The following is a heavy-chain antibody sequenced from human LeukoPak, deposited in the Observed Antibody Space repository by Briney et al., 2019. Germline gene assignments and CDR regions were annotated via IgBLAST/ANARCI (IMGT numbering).Heavy chain of an antibody. CDR3: ARDSGDSSGYYYAGDAFDI. CDR1: GYTFTSYY. Sequence: ASVKVSCKASGYTFTSYYMHWVRQAPGQGLEWIGIINPSGGSTSYAQKFQGRVTMTRDTSTSTVYMELSSLRSEDTAVYYCARDSGDSSGYYYAGDAFDIWGQGTMVTVSS. J-gene: IGHJ3*02. CDR2: INPSGGST. V-gene: IGHV1-46*01. D-gene: IGHD3-22*01.